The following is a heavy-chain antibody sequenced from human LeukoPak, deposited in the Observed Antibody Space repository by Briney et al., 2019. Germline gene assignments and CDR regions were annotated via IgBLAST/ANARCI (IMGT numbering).Heavy chain of an antibody. D-gene: IGHD3/OR15-3a*01. CDR2: INHSGST. V-gene: IGHV4-34*01. CDR3: ARRGYWTTDY. Sequence: SETLSLTCAVYGGSFSGYYWSWIRQPPGKGLEWIGEINHSGSTNYNPSLKSRVTISVDTSKNQFSLKLSSVTAADTAVYYCARRGYWTTDYWGQGTLVTVSS. CDR1: GGSFSGYY. J-gene: IGHJ4*02.